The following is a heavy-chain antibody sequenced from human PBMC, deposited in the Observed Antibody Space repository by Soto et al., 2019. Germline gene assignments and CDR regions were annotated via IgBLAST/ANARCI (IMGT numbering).Heavy chain of an antibody. CDR1: GGSVSSGSYY. D-gene: IGHD2-15*01. CDR2: IYYSGST. Sequence: PSETLSLTCTVSGGSVSSGSYYWSWIRQPPGKGLEWIGYIYYSGSTNYNPSLKSRVTISVDTSKNQFSLKLSSVTAADTAVYYCARDIGGGPYGMDVWGQGTTVTVSS. V-gene: IGHV4-61*01. CDR3: ARDIGGGPYGMDV. J-gene: IGHJ6*02.